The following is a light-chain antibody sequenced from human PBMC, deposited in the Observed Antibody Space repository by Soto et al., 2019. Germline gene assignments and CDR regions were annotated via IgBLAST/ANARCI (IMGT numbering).Light chain of an antibody. V-gene: IGLV1-40*01. Sequence: QSVLTQPPSVSGAPGQRVTISCTGSSSNIGAGYDVHWYQQLPGTAPKPLIYSNSNRPSGVPDRFSGSKSGTSASLAITGLQAEDEADYYCQSYDSSLSGFYVFGTGTKVTVL. CDR1: SSNIGAGYD. CDR3: QSYDSSLSGFYV. CDR2: SNS. J-gene: IGLJ1*01.